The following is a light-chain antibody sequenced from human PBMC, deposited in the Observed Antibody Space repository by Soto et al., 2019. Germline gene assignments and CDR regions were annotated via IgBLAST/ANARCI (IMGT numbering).Light chain of an antibody. J-gene: IGLJ2*01. V-gene: IGLV2-14*01. Sequence: QSVLTHPASVSGSPGQSITITCTGTISDVGGYAYVSWYQQYPAKAPKLVISEVSNRPSGISHRFSGSRSGNTSSLTISGLQSEDEADYYCSSYTDNTTPAFGGGTKLTVL. CDR1: ISDVGGYAY. CDR2: EVS. CDR3: SSYTDNTTPA.